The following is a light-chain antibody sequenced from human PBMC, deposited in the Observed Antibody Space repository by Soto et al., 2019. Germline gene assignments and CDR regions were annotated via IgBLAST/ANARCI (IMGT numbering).Light chain of an antibody. J-gene: IGLJ3*02. V-gene: IGLV1-44*01. Sequence: QSVLTQPPSASGTPGQRVTISCSGGSSNIGGNTVNWYQQLPGTAPKLLVYSNNQRPSGVPDRFSGSKSGTSASLAISGLQSEDEADYYCAVWGDSLNGLVFGGGTKLTVL. CDR3: AVWGDSLNGLV. CDR1: SSNIGGNT. CDR2: SNN.